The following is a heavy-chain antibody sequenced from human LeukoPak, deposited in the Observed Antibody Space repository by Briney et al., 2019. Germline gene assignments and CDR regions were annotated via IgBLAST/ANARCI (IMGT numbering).Heavy chain of an antibody. J-gene: IGHJ3*02. D-gene: IGHD3-10*01. CDR1: GFTFSSYD. V-gene: IGHV3-13*01. CDR3: ARVRGSGVDDAFDI. Sequence: GGSLRLSCAASGFTFSSYDMHWVRQATGKGLEWVSAIGAAGDTYYPGSVKGRFTISRENAKNSLYLQMNSLRAGDTAVYYCARVRGSGVDDAFDIWGQGTMVTVSS. CDR2: IGAAGDT.